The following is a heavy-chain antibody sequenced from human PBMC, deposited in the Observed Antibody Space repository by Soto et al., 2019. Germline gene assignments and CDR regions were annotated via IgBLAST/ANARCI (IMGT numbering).Heavy chain of an antibody. CDR3: ARSSQSTVTTFHY. J-gene: IGHJ4*02. V-gene: IGHV4-31*03. D-gene: IGHD4-17*01. CDR2: IYYSGST. CDR1: GGSISSGGYY. Sequence: PSETLSLTCTVSGGSISSGGYYWSWIRQHPGKGLEWIGYIYYSGSTYYNPSLKSRVTISVDTSKNQFSLRLSSVTAADTAVYYCARSSQSTVTTFHYWGQGTLVTVSS.